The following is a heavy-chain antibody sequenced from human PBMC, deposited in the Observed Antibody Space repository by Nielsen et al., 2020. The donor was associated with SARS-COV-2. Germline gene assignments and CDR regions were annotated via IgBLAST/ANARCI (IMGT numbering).Heavy chain of an antibody. CDR1: GFTFRNHW. CDR3: VRNGWYIFDY. Sequence: GGSLRLSCAASGFTFRNHWMSWVRQAPGKGLEWVASIVQDGGEKFYVESVKGRFTISRDNAETSVHLQMNSLGAEDTAVYYCVRNGWYIFDYWGQGTVVTVSS. D-gene: IGHD6-19*01. CDR2: IVQDGGEK. V-gene: IGHV3-7*01. J-gene: IGHJ4*02.